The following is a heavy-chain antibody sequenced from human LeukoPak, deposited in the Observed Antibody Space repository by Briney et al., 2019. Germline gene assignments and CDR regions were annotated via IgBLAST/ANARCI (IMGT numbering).Heavy chain of an antibody. CDR2: IYYSGST. D-gene: IGHD5-24*01. Sequence: SETLSLTCTVSGGSISSYYWSWIRQPPGKGLEWIGYIYYSGSTNYNPSLKSRVTISVDTSKNQFSLKLSSVTAADTAVYYCARGDGYLDYWGQGTLVTVSS. CDR1: GGSISSYY. J-gene: IGHJ4*02. V-gene: IGHV4-59*01. CDR3: ARGDGYLDY.